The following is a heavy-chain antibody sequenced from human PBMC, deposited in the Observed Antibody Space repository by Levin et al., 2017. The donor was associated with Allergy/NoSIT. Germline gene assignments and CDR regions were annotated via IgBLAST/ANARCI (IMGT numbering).Heavy chain of an antibody. V-gene: IGHV3-66*01. CDR3: ARDRAYAFDF. D-gene: IGHD3-10*01. CDR2: TLGGGNS. CDR1: GFTVSGDY. J-gene: IGHJ3*01. Sequence: GESLKISCEASGFTVSGDYMNWVRQAPGKGLEWVSITLGGGNSYYADSVKGRFIISRDNSNSKSTLYLQMNSLRAEDTAMYYCARDRAYAFDFWGQGTMVTVSS.